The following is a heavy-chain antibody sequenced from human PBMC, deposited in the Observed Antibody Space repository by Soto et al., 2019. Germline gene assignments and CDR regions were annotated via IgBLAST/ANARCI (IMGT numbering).Heavy chain of an antibody. J-gene: IGHJ4*02. V-gene: IGHV3-23*01. CDR2: ISGSGGST. Sequence: GGSLRLFCAASGFTFSSYAMSWVRQAPGKGLEWVSAISGSGGSTYYADSVKGRFTISRDNSKNTLYLQMNSLRAEDTAVYYCANDHTSGYFDYWGQGTLVTVSS. CDR1: GFTFSSYA. CDR3: ANDHTSGYFDY.